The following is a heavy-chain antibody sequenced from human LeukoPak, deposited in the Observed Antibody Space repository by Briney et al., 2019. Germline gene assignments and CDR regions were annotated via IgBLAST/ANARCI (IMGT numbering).Heavy chain of an antibody. V-gene: IGHV1-69*13. CDR3: ASSSTSGYYYDSSGFEYFQH. CDR1: GGTFSSYA. CDR2: IIPIFGTA. D-gene: IGHD3-22*01. Sequence: SVTVSCQASGGTFSSYAISWVRQAPGQGLEWMGGIIPIFGTANYAQKFQGRVTITADESTSTAYMELSSLRSEDTAVYYCASSSTSGYYYDSSGFEYFQHWGQGTLVTVSS. J-gene: IGHJ1*01.